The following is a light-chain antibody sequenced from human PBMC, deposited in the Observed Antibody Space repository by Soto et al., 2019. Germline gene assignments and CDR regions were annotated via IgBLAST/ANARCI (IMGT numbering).Light chain of an antibody. CDR1: QSISTY. Sequence: DIQMTQSPSSLSASLGDRVTITCRASQSISTYLNWYQQKPGKAPKFLIYAASTLQSGVPSRFSGSGSGTDFTLTISSLQPEDFATYYCQKSYSIPYTFGQGTKLEIK. V-gene: IGKV1-39*01. J-gene: IGKJ2*01. CDR2: AAS. CDR3: QKSYSIPYT.